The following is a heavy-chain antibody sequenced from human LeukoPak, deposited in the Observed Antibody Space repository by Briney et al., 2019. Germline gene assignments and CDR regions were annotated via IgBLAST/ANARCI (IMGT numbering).Heavy chain of an antibody. D-gene: IGHD5-12*01. CDR3: ASPWPYSGYAYYFDY. CDR2: INPNSGGT. CDR1: GYTFTGYY. V-gene: IGHV1-2*02. Sequence: GASVKVSCKASGYTFTGYYMHWVRQAPGHRLEWMGWINPNSGGTDYAQNFQGRVTMTSDTSISTTYMELSRLRSDDTAVYYCASPWPYSGYAYYFDYWGQGTLVTVSS. J-gene: IGHJ4*02.